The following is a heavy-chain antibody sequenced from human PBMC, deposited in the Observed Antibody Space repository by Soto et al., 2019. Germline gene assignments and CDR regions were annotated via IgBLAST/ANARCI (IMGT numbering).Heavy chain of an antibody. CDR2: VYHNGGA. J-gene: IGHJ5*01. CDR1: GVSMHNSHSF. V-gene: IGHV4-39*01. D-gene: IGHD2-21*01. CDR3: GRVVEGATRHTDPDS. Sequence: PSETLSLTCTVSGVSMHNSHSFWAWIRQPPGKGLQFIASVYHNGGAHYNSSLKSRVTISVDTANNQVSLRMRSLTAADTAFYYCGRVVEGATRHTDPDSWGQGILVTLSS.